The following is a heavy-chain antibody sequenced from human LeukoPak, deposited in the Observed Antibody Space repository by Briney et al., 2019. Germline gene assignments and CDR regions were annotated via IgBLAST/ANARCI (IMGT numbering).Heavy chain of an antibody. Sequence: GGSLRLSCVGSGFIFSSYSMNWVRQAPGKGLEWVSYISGSGNDISYADSVKGRFTISRDNARGSLYLQMNSLRAADTAVYYCGTHAGRTGSDDWGRGTLVTVSS. CDR1: GFIFSSYS. D-gene: IGHD3/OR15-3a*01. CDR3: GTHAGRTGSDD. V-gene: IGHV3-21*05. J-gene: IGHJ4*02. CDR2: ISGSGNDI.